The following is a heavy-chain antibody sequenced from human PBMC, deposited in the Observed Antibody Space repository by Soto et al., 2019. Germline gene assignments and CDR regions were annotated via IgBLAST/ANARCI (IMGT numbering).Heavy chain of an antibody. J-gene: IGHJ5*02. CDR2: IYYSGST. CDR3: ARSVSP. Sequence: QVQLQESGPGLVKPSQTLSLTCTVSGGSISSGGYYWNWIRQHPGKGLEWIGYIYYSGSTYYNPSLKSRVTISVETSKKQFSLKPKPVTAADTAVYSCARSVSPWGQGTLVTVSS. CDR1: GGSISSGGYY. V-gene: IGHV4-31*03.